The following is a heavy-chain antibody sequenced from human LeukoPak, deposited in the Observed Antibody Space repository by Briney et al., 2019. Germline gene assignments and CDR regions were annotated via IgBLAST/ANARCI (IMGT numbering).Heavy chain of an antibody. D-gene: IGHD6-13*01. J-gene: IGHJ4*02. CDR1: GGSISSHY. Sequence: PSETLSLTCTVSGGSISSHYWSWVRQPPGKGLEWIGYIYYSGSTKYNPSLKSRVTISVDTSKNQFSLKLSSVTAADTAVYYCARVDGGQQLVASPLYYFDYWGQGTLVTVSS. CDR2: IYYSGST. V-gene: IGHV4-59*11. CDR3: ARVDGGQQLVASPLYYFDY.